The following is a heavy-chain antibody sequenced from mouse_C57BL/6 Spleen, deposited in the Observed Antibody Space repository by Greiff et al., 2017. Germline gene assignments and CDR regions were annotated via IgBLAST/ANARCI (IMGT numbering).Heavy chain of an antibody. V-gene: IGHV1-69*01. CDR2: IDPSASYT. J-gene: IGHJ3*01. D-gene: IGHD3-2*02. CDR3: ARGELRPSFAY. CDR1: GYTFTSYW. Sequence: VQLQQPGAELVMPGASVKLSCKASGYTFTSYWMHWVKQRPGQGLEWIGEIDPSASYTNYNQKFKGKSTLTVDKSSSTAYMQLSSRTSEDSAVYFCARGELRPSFAYWGQGTLVTVSA.